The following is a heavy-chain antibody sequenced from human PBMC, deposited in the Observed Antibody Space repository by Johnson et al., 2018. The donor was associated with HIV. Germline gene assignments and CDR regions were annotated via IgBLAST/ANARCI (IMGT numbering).Heavy chain of an antibody. CDR1: GFTFSSYG. CDR2: LSGSGGST. D-gene: IGHD2-15*01. CDR3: VTLVVAPPFDI. Sequence: QVQLVESGGGVVQPGGSLRLSCVASGFTFSSYGMHWVRQAPGKGLEWVSALSGSGGSTYYADSVKGRFTISRDNSKNTLYLQMNSLRAEDTAVYYCVTLVVAPPFDIWGQGTMVTVSS. V-gene: IGHV3-NL1*01. J-gene: IGHJ3*02.